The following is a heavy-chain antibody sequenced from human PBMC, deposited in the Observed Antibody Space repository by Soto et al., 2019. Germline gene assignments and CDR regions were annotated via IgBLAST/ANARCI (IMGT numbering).Heavy chain of an antibody. CDR2: IYHSGST. CDR1: GGSISSGGYS. Sequence: PSETLSLTCAVSGGSISSGGYSWSWIRQPPGKGLEWIGYIYHSGSTYYNPSLKSRVTISVDRSKNQFSLKLSSVTAADTAVYYCARGEGYYDSRSDAFDIWDQGTMVTVSS. V-gene: IGHV4-30-2*01. D-gene: IGHD3-22*01. CDR3: ARGEGYYDSRSDAFDI. J-gene: IGHJ3*02.